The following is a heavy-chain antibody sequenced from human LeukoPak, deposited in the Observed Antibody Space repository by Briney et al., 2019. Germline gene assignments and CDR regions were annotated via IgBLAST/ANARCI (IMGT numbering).Heavy chain of an antibody. CDR1: GGSVSSGSYY. CDR3: ARDAGYCSGGICYHDYFDY. CDR2: VYYSGNT. J-gene: IGHJ4*02. V-gene: IGHV4-61*01. Sequence: SETLSLTCTASGGSVSSGSYYWSWIRQPPGKGLEWIGYVYYSGNTNYNPSLKSRVTISVDTSKNQFSLKLSSVTAADTAVYYCARDAGYCSGGICYHDYFDYWGQGTLVTVSS. D-gene: IGHD2-15*01.